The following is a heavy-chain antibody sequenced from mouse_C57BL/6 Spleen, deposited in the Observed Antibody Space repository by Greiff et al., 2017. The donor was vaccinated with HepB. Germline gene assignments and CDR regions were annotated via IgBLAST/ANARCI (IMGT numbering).Heavy chain of an antibody. CDR1: GYTFTSYT. J-gene: IGHJ1*03. V-gene: IGHV1-4*01. D-gene: IGHD4-1*01. Sequence: VQLQQSGAELARPGASVKMSCKASGYTFTSYTMHWVKQRPGQGLEWIGYINPSSGYTKYNQKFKDKTTLTADKSSSTAYMQLSSLTSEDSAVYYCERTANWDVDFDVWGTGTTVTVSS. CDR2: INPSSGYT. CDR3: ERTANWDVDFDV.